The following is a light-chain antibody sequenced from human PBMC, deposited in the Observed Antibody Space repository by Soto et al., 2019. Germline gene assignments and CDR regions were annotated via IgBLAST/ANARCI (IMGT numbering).Light chain of an antibody. CDR1: QSVSSY. V-gene: IGKV3-11*01. Sequence: EIVLTQSPDTLSLSPGERATLSCRASQSVSSYLAWYQHKPGQAPRLLIDDASNRATGIPARFSGSGSGTDFTLTISSLEPEDFAVYYCQQRSNRPYTFGQGTKLEIK. CDR3: QQRSNRPYT. CDR2: DAS. J-gene: IGKJ2*01.